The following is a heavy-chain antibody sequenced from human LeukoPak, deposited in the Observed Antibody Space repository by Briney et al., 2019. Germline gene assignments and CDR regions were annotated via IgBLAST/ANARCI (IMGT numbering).Heavy chain of an antibody. Sequence: TSETLSLTCTVSGGSISSSSYYWGWIRQPPGKGLEWIGSIYYSGSTYYNPSLKSRVTISVDTSKNQFSLKLSSVTAADTAVYYCARHRALGTDYWGQGTLVTVSS. CDR3: ARHRALGTDY. CDR2: IYYSGST. V-gene: IGHV4-39*01. CDR1: GGSISSSSYY. J-gene: IGHJ4*02. D-gene: IGHD1-1*01.